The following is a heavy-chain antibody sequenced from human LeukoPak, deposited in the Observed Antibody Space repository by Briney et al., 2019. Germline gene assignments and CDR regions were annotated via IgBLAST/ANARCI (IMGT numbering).Heavy chain of an antibody. CDR2: IYHSGST. V-gene: IGHV4-30-4*01. J-gene: IGHJ1*01. D-gene: IGHD3-10*01. Sequence: SETLSLTCAVSGGSISSDNYYWSWIRQPPGKGLEWIGYIYHSGSTYCSPSLKSRVSISVDTPKNQFSLKLSSVTAADTAVYYCPSVERGGSGGFQHWGQGTLVTVSS. CDR1: GGSISSDNYY. CDR3: PSVERGGSGGFQH.